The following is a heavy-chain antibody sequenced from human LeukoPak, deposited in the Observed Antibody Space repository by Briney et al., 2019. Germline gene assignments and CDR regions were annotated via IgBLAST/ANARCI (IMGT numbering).Heavy chain of an antibody. J-gene: IGHJ6*02. CDR1: GYTFTSFD. V-gene: IGHV1-8*01. CDR2: MNPNSGNT. D-gene: IGHD3-16*01. CDR3: ATGGDHWNYVLDV. Sequence: ASVKVSCKASGYTFTSFDINWVRQATGQGLEWMGWMNPNSGNTGYAQKFQGRVTMTRSTSINTAYMELSSLRSEDTAVYYCATGGDHWNYVLDVWGQGTTVTVSS.